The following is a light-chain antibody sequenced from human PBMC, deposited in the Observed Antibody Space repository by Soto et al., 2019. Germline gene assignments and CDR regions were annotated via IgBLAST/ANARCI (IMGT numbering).Light chain of an antibody. CDR2: EVS. J-gene: IGLJ2*01. CDR1: SSDVGSYNL. V-gene: IGLV2-23*02. CDR3: CSYAGSSIFVV. Sequence: QSVLTQPASVSGSPGQSITISCTGTSSDVGSYNLVSWYQQHPGKAPKLMIYEVSKRPSEVSNRFSGSKSGNTASLTISGLQAEDEADYYCCSYAGSSIFVVFGGGTKLTVL.